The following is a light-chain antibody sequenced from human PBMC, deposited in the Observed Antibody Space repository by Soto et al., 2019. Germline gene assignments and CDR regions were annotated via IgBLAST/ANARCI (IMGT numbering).Light chain of an antibody. CDR2: AAS. Sequence: EIVLTQSPGTLSVSPGERATLSCRASQSVSSSYLAWYQQKPGQPPRLLIYAASSRATGIPDRFSGSGSGTDFTLTISRLEPEDFAVYYCQQYDNSLYTFGQGTKLEIK. J-gene: IGKJ2*01. CDR1: QSVSSSY. CDR3: QQYDNSLYT. V-gene: IGKV3-20*01.